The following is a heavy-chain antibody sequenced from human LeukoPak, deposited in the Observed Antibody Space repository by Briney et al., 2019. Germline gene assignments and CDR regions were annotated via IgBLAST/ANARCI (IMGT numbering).Heavy chain of an antibody. Sequence: SVKVSCKASGGTFSSYTISWVRQAPGQGLEWMGRIIPILGIANYAQKFQGRVTITADKSTSTAYMELSSLRSEDTAVYYCARDHVVLAPGGYYYHYMDVWGKGTTVTVSS. CDR2: IIPILGIA. D-gene: IGHD3-3*02. CDR3: ARDHVVLAPGGYYYHYMDV. CDR1: GGTFSSYT. V-gene: IGHV1-69*04. J-gene: IGHJ6*03.